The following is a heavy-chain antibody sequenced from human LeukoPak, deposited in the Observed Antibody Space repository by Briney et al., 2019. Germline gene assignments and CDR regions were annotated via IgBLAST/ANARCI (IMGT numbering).Heavy chain of an antibody. CDR1: GGSISSYY. Sequence: SETLSLTCTVSGGSISSYYWSWIRQPPGKGLEWIGYIYYSGSTNYNPSLKSRVTISVDTSKNQFSLKLSSVTAADTAVYYCARDPGIAAAGTKGLDYWGQGTLVTVSS. CDR3: ARDPGIAAAGTKGLDY. CDR2: IYYSGST. V-gene: IGHV4-59*01. D-gene: IGHD6-13*01. J-gene: IGHJ4*02.